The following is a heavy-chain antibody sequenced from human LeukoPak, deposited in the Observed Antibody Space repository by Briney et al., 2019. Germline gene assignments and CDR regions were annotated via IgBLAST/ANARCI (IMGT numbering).Heavy chain of an antibody. CDR1: GFTFSDYY. V-gene: IGHV3-11*01. CDR3: ARGGVRGYSGYDYFDY. J-gene: IGHJ4*02. CDR2: ISYSGSTI. Sequence: GGSLRLSCAASGFTFSDYYMSWIRQAPGKGLEWVSYISYSGSTIYYADSVKGRFTISRDNARKSLYLQMNSLRAEDTAVYYCARGGVRGYSGYDYFDYWGQGTLVTVSS. D-gene: IGHD5-12*01.